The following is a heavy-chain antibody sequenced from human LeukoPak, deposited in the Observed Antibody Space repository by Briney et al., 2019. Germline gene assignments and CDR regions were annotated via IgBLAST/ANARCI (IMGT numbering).Heavy chain of an antibody. CDR2: IRYDGSNK. CDR1: GFTFSSYG. V-gene: IGHV3-30*02. CDR3: AKDGAYYYGSGTGGDH. Sequence: PGGSLRLSCAASGFTFSSYGMHWVRQAPGKGLEWVAFIRYDGSNKYYADSVKGRFTISRDNSKNTLYLQMNSLRAEDTAVYYCAKDGAYYYGSGTGGDHWGQGTLVTVSS. J-gene: IGHJ4*02. D-gene: IGHD3-10*01.